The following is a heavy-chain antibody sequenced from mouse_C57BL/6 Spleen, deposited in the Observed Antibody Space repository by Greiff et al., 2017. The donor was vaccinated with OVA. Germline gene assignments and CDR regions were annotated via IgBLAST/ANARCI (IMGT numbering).Heavy chain of an antibody. D-gene: IGHD2-4*01. V-gene: IGHV1-69*01. J-gene: IGHJ2*01. CDR2: IDPSDSYT. CDR1: GYTFTSYW. CDR3: ARDYDYDDGDYFDY. Sequence: QVQLKQPGAELVMPGASVKLSCKASGYTFTSYWMHWVKQRPGQGLEWIGEIDPSDSYTNYNQKFKGKSTLTVDKSSNTAYMQLSSLTSEDSAVYYCARDYDYDDGDYFDYWGQGTTLTVSS.